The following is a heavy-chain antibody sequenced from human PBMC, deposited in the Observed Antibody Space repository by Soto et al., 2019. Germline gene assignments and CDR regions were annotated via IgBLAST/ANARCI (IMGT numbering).Heavy chain of an antibody. CDR3: AKDNGSGCDWLRVGDASDI. CDR1: GFTFSSYG. V-gene: IGHV3-30*18. D-gene: IGHD5-12*01. J-gene: IGHJ3*02. Sequence: QVQLVESGGGVVQPGRSLRLPCAASGFTFSSYGMHWVRQAPGKGLEWVAVISYDGSNKYYADSVKGRLTISRDNSKNTLYLQMNSLRGEDTAVYYCAKDNGSGCDWLRVGDASDIWGQGTMVTVSS. CDR2: ISYDGSNK.